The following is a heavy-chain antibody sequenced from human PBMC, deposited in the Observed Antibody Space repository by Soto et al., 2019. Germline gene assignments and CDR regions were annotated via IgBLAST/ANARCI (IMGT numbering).Heavy chain of an antibody. J-gene: IGHJ6*02. CDR3: AKDIFGVVIANAYYYYGMDV. V-gene: IGHV3-30*18. CDR2: ISYDGSNK. D-gene: IGHD3-3*02. Sequence: LRLSCAASGFTFSSYGMHWVRQAPGKGLEWVAVISYDGSNKYYADSVKGRFTISRDNSKNTLYLQMNSLRAEDTAVYYCAKDIFGVVIANAYYYYGMDVWGQGTTVTV. CDR1: GFTFSSYG.